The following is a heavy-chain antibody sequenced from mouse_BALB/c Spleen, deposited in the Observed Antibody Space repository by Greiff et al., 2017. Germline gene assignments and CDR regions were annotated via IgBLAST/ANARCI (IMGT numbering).Heavy chain of an antibody. CDR1: GFTFSSYT. CDR2: ISNGGGST. D-gene: IGHD2-3*01. CDR3: ARQVSYDGYYVGYYFDY. V-gene: IGHV5-12-2*01. Sequence: EVKLMESGGGLVQPGGSLKLSCAASGFTFSSYTMSWVRQTPEKRLEWVAYISNGGGSTYYPDTVKGRFTISRDNAKNTLYLQMSSLKSEDTAMYYCARQVSYDGYYVGYYFDYWGQGTTLTVSS. J-gene: IGHJ2*01.